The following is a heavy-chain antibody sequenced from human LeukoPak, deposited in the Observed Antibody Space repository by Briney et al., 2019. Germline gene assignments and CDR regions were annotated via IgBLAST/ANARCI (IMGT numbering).Heavy chain of an antibody. J-gene: IGHJ4*02. D-gene: IGHD5-24*01. CDR2: INYSGTT. Sequence: SETLSLTCTASGGSISSSGYYWGWIRQPPGKGLEWVASINYSGTTYYNPSLKSRVTISEDRSKNQFSLKLSSVTAADTAVYYCARLRDGRWLLEYWGQGTLVTVSS. CDR3: ARLRDGRWLLEY. CDR1: GGSISSSGYY. V-gene: IGHV4-39*01.